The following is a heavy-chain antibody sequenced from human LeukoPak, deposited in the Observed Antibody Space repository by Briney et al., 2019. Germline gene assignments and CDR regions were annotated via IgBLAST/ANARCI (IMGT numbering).Heavy chain of an antibody. D-gene: IGHD3-10*01. Sequence: ASVKVSCKASGYTFNSYYMHWVGQAPGQGLEWMGIINPSGGSTSYAQKFQGRVTVTRDTSTSTVYMELSSLRSEDTAVYYCASGSGTYYNVPYWGQGTLVTVSS. J-gene: IGHJ4*02. CDR2: INPSGGST. CDR3: ASGSGTYYNVPY. V-gene: IGHV1-46*02. CDR1: GYTFNSYY.